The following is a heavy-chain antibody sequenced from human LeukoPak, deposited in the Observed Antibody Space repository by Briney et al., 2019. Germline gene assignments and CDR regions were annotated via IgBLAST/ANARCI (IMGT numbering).Heavy chain of an antibody. V-gene: IGHV4-59*01. D-gene: IGHD1-1*01. CDR2: ISYSGST. J-gene: IGHJ5*02. CDR1: GGSISSYY. Sequence: SETLSRTCTVSGGSISSYYWSWIRQPPGKGLEWIGYISYSGSTNFNPSLKSRVTISVDTSKNQFSLKLSSVTAADTAVYYCAREGTAGTNLNWFDPWGQGTLVTVST. CDR3: AREGTAGTNLNWFDP.